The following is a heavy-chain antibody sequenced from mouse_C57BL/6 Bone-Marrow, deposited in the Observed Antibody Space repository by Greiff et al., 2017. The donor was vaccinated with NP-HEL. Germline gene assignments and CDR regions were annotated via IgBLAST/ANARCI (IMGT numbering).Heavy chain of an antibody. J-gene: IGHJ1*03. CDR1: GYAFTNYL. D-gene: IGHD2-3*01. V-gene: IGHV1-54*01. CDR3: AREDFYDGSFDV. Sequence: QLQQSGAELVRPGTSVKVSCKASGYAFTNYLIEWVKQRPGQGLEWIGVINPGSGGTNYNEKVKGKATLTADKFSSTAYMQLGSQTSEYSAVYFCAREDFYDGSFDVWGTGTTVTVSS. CDR2: INPGSGGT.